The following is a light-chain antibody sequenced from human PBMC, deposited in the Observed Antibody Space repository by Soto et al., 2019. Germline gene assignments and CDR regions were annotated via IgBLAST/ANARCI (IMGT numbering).Light chain of an antibody. J-gene: IGKJ3*01. CDR2: DAS. Sequence: DIQMTQSPSSLSASVGDRVTITCQASQDISNYLNWYQQKPGKAPKLLIYDASNLETGVPSRFSGSGSGTDFTFTISSLQPEDIATYYCQQYDNRPPTLGPGTKVDIK. CDR1: QDISNY. CDR3: QQYDNRPPT. V-gene: IGKV1-33*01.